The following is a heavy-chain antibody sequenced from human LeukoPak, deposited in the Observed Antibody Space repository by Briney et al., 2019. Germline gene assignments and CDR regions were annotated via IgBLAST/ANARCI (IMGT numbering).Heavy chain of an antibody. CDR2: IYYSGST. J-gene: IGHJ4*02. CDR1: GGSISSGSYY. Sequence: PSETLSLTCTVSGGSISSGSYYWNWIRQPAGKGLEWIGYIYYSGSTNYNPSLKSRVTISVDTSKNQFSLKLSSVTAADTAVYHCARGWRAAPPNYYFDYWGQGTLVTVSS. D-gene: IGHD6-6*01. CDR3: ARGWRAAPPNYYFDY. V-gene: IGHV4-61*10.